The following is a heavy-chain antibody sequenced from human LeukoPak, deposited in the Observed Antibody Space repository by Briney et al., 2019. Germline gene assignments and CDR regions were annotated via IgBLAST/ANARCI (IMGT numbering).Heavy chain of an antibody. CDR2: IYYSGST. Sequence: PSETLSLTCTVSGGSISSYYWSWIRQPPGKGLEWIGYIYYSGSTNYNPSLKSRVTISVDTSKNRFSLKLSSVTAADTAVYYCARINRDIVVVPAAMNYYYYYMDVWGKGTTVTVSS. D-gene: IGHD2-2*01. J-gene: IGHJ6*03. CDR3: ARINRDIVVVPAAMNYYYYYMDV. V-gene: IGHV4-59*01. CDR1: GGSISSYY.